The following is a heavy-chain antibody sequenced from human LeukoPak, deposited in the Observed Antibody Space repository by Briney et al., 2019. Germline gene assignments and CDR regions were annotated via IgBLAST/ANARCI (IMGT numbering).Heavy chain of an antibody. CDR1: GFTFSDYY. CDR2: ISSSGSTI. D-gene: IGHD1-26*01. J-gene: IGHJ4*02. CDR3: ARSPIVGATYFDY. V-gene: IGHV3-11*01. Sequence: AGGSLRLSCAASGFTFSDYYMSWIRQAPGKGLEWVSYISSSGSTIYYADSVKGRFAISRDNAKNSLYLQMNSLRAEDTAVYYCARSPIVGATYFDYWGQGTLVTVSS.